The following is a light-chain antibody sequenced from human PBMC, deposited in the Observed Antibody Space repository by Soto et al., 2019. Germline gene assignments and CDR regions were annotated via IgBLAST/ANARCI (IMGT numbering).Light chain of an antibody. J-gene: IGKJ2*01. CDR2: DSS. V-gene: IGKV3-11*02. CDR3: KYRTDWPPHT. Sequence: EMVLTKSPATLSFSPGDRATPSCRASQSVGRYLAWYQQRPGQAPRLLIYDSSNRVTGIPARFSGNGSGRDFTLTISRLEPEEFAVYCCKYRTDWPPHTFGQGT. CDR1: QSVGRY.